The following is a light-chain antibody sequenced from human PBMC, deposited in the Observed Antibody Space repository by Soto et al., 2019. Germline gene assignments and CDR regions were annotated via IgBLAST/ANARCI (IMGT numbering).Light chain of an antibody. V-gene: IGKV1-5*01. Sequence: DIQMTQSPSTLSASVGDGVTITCRASQNISVWLAWYQQRPGKAPKFLMYDASSLETGVPSRFSGSGSGTEFTLTIRSLQPDDSATYYCQQCDSSSPTFGQGTKLEIK. CDR3: QQCDSSSPT. J-gene: IGKJ2*01. CDR1: QNISVW. CDR2: DAS.